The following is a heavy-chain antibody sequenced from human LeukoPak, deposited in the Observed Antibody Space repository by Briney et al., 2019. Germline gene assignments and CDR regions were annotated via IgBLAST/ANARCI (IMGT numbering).Heavy chain of an antibody. CDR1: GFTFSDYY. V-gene: IGHV3-11*01. CDR3: AKDVSFQGGLYEQWLVLNAFDI. Sequence: GGSLRLSCAASGFTFSDYYMSWIRQAPGKGLEWVSYISSSGSTIYYADSVKGRFTISRDNAKNSLYLQMNSLRAEDTAVYYCAKDVSFQGGLYEQWLVLNAFDIWGQGTMVTVSS. D-gene: IGHD6-19*01. CDR2: ISSSGSTI. J-gene: IGHJ3*02.